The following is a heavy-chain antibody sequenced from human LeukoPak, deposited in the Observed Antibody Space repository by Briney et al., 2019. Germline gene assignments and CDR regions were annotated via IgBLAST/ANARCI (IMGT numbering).Heavy chain of an antibody. J-gene: IGHJ4*02. CDR1: GYTFTGYY. CDR2: INPNNGNT. CDR3: ARSRGSHISMAYLDY. V-gene: IGHV1-18*04. D-gene: IGHD2/OR15-2a*01. Sequence: ASVKVSCKASGYTFTGYYMHWVRQAPGQGLEWMGWINPNNGNTNYAQKLQGRVTMTTDTSTSTAYMELRSLRSDDTAVYYCARSRGSHISMAYLDYWGQGTLVTVSS.